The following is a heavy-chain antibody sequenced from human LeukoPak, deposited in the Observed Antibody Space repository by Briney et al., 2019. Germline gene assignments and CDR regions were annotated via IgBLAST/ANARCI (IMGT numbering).Heavy chain of an antibody. CDR1: GGTFSSYA. CDR2: IIPIFGTA. V-gene: IGHV1-69*05. J-gene: IGHJ4*02. CDR3: ARAPYSSGPPLFDY. Sequence: PVKVSCKASGGTFSSYAISWVRRAPGQGLEWMGEIIPIFGTANYAQKFQGRVTITTDESTSTAYMELSSLRSEDTAVYYCARAPYSSGPPLFDYWGQGTLVTVSS. D-gene: IGHD6-19*01.